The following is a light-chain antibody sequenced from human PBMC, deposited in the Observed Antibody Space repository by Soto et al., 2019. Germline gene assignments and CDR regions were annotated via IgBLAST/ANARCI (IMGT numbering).Light chain of an antibody. V-gene: IGLV2-23*02. CDR2: EVS. J-gene: IGLJ2*01. CDR3: CSYAGSSTYVV. Sequence: QSALTQSASVSGSPGQSITISCTGSSREVGNYNLVSWYQQHPGKAPKLMIYEVSKRPSGVANRFSGSKSGNTASLTISGLQAEDEADYYCCSYAGSSTYVVFGGGTKLTVL. CDR1: SREVGNYNL.